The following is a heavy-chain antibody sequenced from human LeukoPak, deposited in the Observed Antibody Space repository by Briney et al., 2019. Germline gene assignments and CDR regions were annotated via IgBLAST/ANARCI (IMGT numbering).Heavy chain of an antibody. CDR1: GFTFGYFW. D-gene: IGHD6-13*01. CDR3: ARAGGSSWPQPSDY. Sequence: GGSLRLSCAASGFTFGYFWMSWVRQAPGRGLHWVASMKGDGSLIHYVDSVKGRFTISRDNARNSLYLQMNSLRAEDTAVYYCARAGGSSWPQPSDYWGQGTLVTVSS. J-gene: IGHJ4*02. CDR2: MKGDGSLI. V-gene: IGHV3-7*01.